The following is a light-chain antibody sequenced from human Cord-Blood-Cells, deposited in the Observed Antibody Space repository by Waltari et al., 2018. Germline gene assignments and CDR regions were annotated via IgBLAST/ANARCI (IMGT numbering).Light chain of an antibody. CDR2: DAS. J-gene: IGKJ2*01. V-gene: IGKV1-5*01. CDR3: QQYNSSPYT. Sequence: DIQMTQSPSTLSASVGDRVTITCRASQSISSWLAWYQQKPGKAPKLLIYDASSLESGVPSRFSGSGSGTEFTLTISSLQPHDFATYYCQQYNSSPYTFCPGTKLEIK. CDR1: QSISSW.